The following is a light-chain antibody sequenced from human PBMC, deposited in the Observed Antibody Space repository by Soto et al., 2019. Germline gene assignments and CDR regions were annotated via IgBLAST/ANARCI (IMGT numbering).Light chain of an antibody. V-gene: IGKV1-5*01. CDR1: QSISSW. CDR3: QQYNSYSPT. J-gene: IGKJ1*01. Sequence: IHMTQSPSTLSATVGDRVTITCRASQSISSWLAWYQQKPGKAPKLLIYDASSLESGVPSRFSGSGSGTEFTLTISSLQPDDFATYYCQQYNSYSPTFGQGTKV. CDR2: DAS.